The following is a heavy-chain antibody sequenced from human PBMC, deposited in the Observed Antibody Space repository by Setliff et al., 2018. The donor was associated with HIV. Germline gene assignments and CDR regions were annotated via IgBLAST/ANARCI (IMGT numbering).Heavy chain of an antibody. J-gene: IGHJ1*01. CDR3: TRGGAKYASGNYLQF. CDR1: GYSISSGYY. CDR2: VNHSGST. V-gene: IGHV4-38-2*01. D-gene: IGHD3-10*01. Sequence: PSETLSLTCAVSGYSISSGYYWTWIRQSPGKGLEWIGEVNHSGSTNYNPSLKSQVTISVDTSKNQFSLKMDSVTAADTARYYCTRGGAKYASGNYLQFWGQGTLVTVSS.